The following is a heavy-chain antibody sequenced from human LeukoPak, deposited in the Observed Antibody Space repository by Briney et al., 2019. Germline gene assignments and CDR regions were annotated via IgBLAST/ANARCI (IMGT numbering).Heavy chain of an antibody. CDR2: IIPIFGIA. CDR3: ARGKSSIAARHANDAFDI. CDR1: GGTFSSYA. Sequence: ASVKVSCKASGGTFSSYAISWVRQAPGQGLEWMGRIIPIFGIANYAQKFQGRVTITADKSTSTAYMELRSLRSEDTAVYYCARGKSSIAARHANDAFDIWGQGTMVTVSS. D-gene: IGHD6-6*01. V-gene: IGHV1-69*04. J-gene: IGHJ3*02.